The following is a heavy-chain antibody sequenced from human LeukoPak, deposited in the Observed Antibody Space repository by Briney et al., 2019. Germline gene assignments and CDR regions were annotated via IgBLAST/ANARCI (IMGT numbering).Heavy chain of an antibody. CDR2: IYYNGDT. D-gene: IGHD3-10*01. Sequence: SETLSLTCSVSGGSITGYSWCWIRQTPGKGLEWIGYIYYNGDTHYNPSLNSRLSMSVDTPKKQFSLNLRSVTAADTAVYYCVRGPYGSSISNWFDPWGQGLLVTVSS. J-gene: IGHJ5*02. CDR3: VRGPYGSSISNWFDP. CDR1: GGSITGYS. V-gene: IGHV4-59*01.